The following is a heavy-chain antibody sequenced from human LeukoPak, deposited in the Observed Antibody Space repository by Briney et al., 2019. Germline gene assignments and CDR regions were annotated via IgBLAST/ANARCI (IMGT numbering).Heavy chain of an antibody. V-gene: IGHV4-34*01. J-gene: IGHJ5*02. Sequence: SETLSLTCAVYGGSFSGYYWSWIRQPPGKGLEWIGEINHSGSTNYNPSLKSRVTISVDTSKNQFSLKLSSVTAADTAVYYRASNKQTYYYDSSGYLNWFDPWGQGTLVTVSS. D-gene: IGHD3-22*01. CDR2: INHSGST. CDR3: ASNKQTYYYDSSGYLNWFDP. CDR1: GGSFSGYY.